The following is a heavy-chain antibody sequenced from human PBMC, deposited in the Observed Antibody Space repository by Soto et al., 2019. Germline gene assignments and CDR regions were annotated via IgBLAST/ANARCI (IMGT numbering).Heavy chain of an antibody. CDR1: GFTFSSYS. CDR2: INHSGST. Sequence: PGGSLRLSCAASGFTFSSYSMNWVRQAPGKGLEWIGEINHSGSTNYNPSIKSRVTISVDTSKNQFSLKLSSVTAADTAVYYCARGIYGSGSYYKVGYYYYGMDVWGQGTTVTVSS. J-gene: IGHJ6*02. CDR3: ARGIYGSGSYYKVGYYYYGMDV. V-gene: IGHV4-34*01. D-gene: IGHD3-10*01.